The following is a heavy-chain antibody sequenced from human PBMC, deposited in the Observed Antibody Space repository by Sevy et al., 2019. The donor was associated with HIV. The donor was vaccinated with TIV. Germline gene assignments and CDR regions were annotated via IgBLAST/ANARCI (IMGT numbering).Heavy chain of an antibody. D-gene: IGHD6-19*01. Sequence: GGSLRLSCAASRFTFSSYGMHWVRQAPGKGLEWVAVIWYDGTNKEYADSVKGRFTISRDNSKNTLYLQMSSLRADDTAVYYCARERLAVAGIGYYFDYWGQGTLITVSS. V-gene: IGHV3-33*01. CDR2: IWYDGTNK. J-gene: IGHJ4*02. CDR1: RFTFSSYG. CDR3: ARERLAVAGIGYYFDY.